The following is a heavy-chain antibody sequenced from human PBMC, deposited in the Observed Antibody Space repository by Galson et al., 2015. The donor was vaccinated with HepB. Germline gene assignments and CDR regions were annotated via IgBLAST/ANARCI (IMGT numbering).Heavy chain of an antibody. CDR2: ISYDGSNK. J-gene: IGHJ4*02. CDR1: GFTFSSYA. V-gene: IGHV3-30*04. D-gene: IGHD3-10*01. CDR3: ASNYYGSGSYC. Sequence: SLRLSCAASGFTFSSYAMHWVRQAPGKGLEWVAVISYDGSNKYYADSVKGRFTISRDNSKNTLYLQMNSLRAEDTAVYYCASNYYGSGSYCWGQGTLVTVSS.